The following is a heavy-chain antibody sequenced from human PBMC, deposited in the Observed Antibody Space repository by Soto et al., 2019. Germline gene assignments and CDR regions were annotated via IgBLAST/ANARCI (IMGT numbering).Heavy chain of an antibody. Sequence: QVQLVQSGSELKKPGASVKVSCKASGYTFTSYAMNWVRQAPGQGLEWMGWINTNTGNPTYAQGFTGRFVFSLDTFXSTAYLQICSLKAEDTAVYYCATTRIAGEGDAFDIWGQGTMVTVSS. CDR2: INTNTGNP. V-gene: IGHV7-4-1*01. CDR3: ATTRIAGEGDAFDI. D-gene: IGHD6-13*01. CDR1: GYTFTSYA. J-gene: IGHJ3*02.